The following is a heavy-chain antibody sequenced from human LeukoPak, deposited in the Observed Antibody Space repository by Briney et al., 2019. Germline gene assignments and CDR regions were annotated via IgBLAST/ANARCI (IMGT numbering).Heavy chain of an antibody. Sequence: GGSLRLSCAASGITFSSLGMRWVRLAPGKGLEWVSGISRGGGSTNYADSVKGRFTISRDNSKNTVYLQMNSLRAEDTAVYYCAKGQYYFDYWGQGTLVTVSS. CDR3: AKGQYYFDY. D-gene: IGHD4-11*01. V-gene: IGHV3-23*01. CDR1: GITFSSLG. CDR2: ISRGGGST. J-gene: IGHJ4*02.